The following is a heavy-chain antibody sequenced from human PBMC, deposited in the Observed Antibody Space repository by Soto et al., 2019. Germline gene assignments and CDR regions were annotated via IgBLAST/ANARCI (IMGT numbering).Heavy chain of an antibody. D-gene: IGHD3-10*01. V-gene: IGHV3-23*01. CDR2: ISGSGGST. CDR3: AKEWWFGLRKRVY. CDR1: GYTFSSYA. Sequence: EVELLESGGGLVQPGGSLRLSCAAPGYTFSSYAMSWVRQAPGKGLEWVSAISGSGGSTYYADSVKGRFTISRDNSKKTLYLQMNSLRAEDTAVYYCAKEWWFGLRKRVYWGQGTLVTVSS. J-gene: IGHJ4*02.